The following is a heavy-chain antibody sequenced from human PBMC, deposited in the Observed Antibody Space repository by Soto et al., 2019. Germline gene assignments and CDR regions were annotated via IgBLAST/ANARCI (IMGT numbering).Heavy chain of an antibody. J-gene: IGHJ4*02. CDR2: INPNSGRT. V-gene: IGHV1-2*02. CDR3: AKDRGSGWYEDFDY. Sequence: QVQLVQSGAEVKKPGASVKVSCKPSGYTFIAYYSHWVRQAPGQGLEWMGWINPNSGRTNYAQNFQGRVTLTGDTSISTAYMELSSLSSDDTAVYYCAKDRGSGWYEDFDYWGQGTLVTVSS. D-gene: IGHD6-19*01. CDR1: GYTFIAYY.